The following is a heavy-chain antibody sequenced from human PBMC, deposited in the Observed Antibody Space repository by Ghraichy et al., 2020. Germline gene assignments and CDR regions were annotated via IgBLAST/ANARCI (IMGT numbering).Heavy chain of an antibody. CDR1: GYTFTSYG. CDR2: ISAYNGNT. Sequence: ASVKVSCKASGYTFTSYGISWVRQAPGQGLEWMGWISAYNGNTNYAQKLQGRVTMTTDTSTSTAYMELRSLRSDDTAVYYCARTKGYSSSSTRFDPWGQGTLVTVSS. V-gene: IGHV1-18*04. D-gene: IGHD6-6*01. J-gene: IGHJ5*02. CDR3: ARTKGYSSSSTRFDP.